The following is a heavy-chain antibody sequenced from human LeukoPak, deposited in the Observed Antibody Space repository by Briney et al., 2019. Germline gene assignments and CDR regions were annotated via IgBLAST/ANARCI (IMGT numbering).Heavy chain of an antibody. V-gene: IGHV3-43*02. CDR3: ANDSGESYYYYYGMDV. CDR2: INGDGGST. CDR1: GFTFDDYA. D-gene: IGHD3-10*01. J-gene: IGHJ6*02. Sequence: GGSLRVSCAASGFTFDDYAMHWVRQVPGKGLEWVSLINGDGGSTYYADSVQGRFTISRDNSKNSLYLQMNSLRTEDTALYYCANDSGESYYYYYGMDVWGQGTTVTVSS.